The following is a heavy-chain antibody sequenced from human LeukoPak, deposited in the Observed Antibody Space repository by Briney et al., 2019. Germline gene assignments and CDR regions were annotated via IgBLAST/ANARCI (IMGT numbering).Heavy chain of an antibody. CDR2: INPSGGST. D-gene: IGHD5-18*01. Sequence: ASVKVSCKASGYTFTSYYMHWVRQAPGQGLEWMGIINPSGGSTSYAQKFQGRVTMTRDMSTSTVYMELSSLRSEDTAVYYCATAVDTAMVPDSWGQGTRVTVSS. CDR1: GYTFTSYY. CDR3: ATAVDTAMVPDS. V-gene: IGHV1-46*01. J-gene: IGHJ3*01.